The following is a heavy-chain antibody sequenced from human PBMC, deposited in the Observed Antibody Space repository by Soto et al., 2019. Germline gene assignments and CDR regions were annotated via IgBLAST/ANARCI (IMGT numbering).Heavy chain of an antibody. D-gene: IGHD5-12*01. J-gene: IGHJ6*02. CDR2: ISSTSSNI. V-gene: IGHV3-21*01. Sequence: EVPLVESGGGLVQPGGSLRLSCAASGFTFSSFSMNWVRQAPGKGLEWVSSISSTSSNIYHADSLKGRFTISRDNAQNSLYLQMNSLRAEDTAVYYCARSPPWTPLFRGGMDVWGQGTTVIVAS. CDR3: ARSPPWTPLFRGGMDV. CDR1: GFTFSSFS.